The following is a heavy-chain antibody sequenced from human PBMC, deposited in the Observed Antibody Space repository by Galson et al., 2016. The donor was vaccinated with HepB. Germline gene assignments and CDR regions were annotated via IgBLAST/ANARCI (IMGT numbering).Heavy chain of an antibody. CDR1: GFTFSTYV. D-gene: IGHD2-15*01. CDR3: ARDSGLDY. Sequence: SLRLSCAASGFTFSTYVMHWVRQAPGKGLEWVAVIWYGGSNKYYADSVRGRFTISRDNSKNTMYLQMNSLRAEDTAVYYCARDSGLDYWGQGTLVTVSS. V-gene: IGHV3-33*01. CDR2: IWYGGSNK. J-gene: IGHJ4*02.